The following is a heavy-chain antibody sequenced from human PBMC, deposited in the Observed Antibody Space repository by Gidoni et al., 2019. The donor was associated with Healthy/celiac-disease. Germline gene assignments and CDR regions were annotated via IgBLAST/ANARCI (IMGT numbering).Heavy chain of an antibody. CDR2: IYYSGST. Sequence: QVQLQESGPGLVQPSQTLSLPCTVSGGSISSGGYYCSWIRQHPGKGLEWIGYIYYSGSTYYNPSLKSRVTISVDTSKNQFSLKLSSVTAADTAVYYCARGTRLGGSSSGYYYYGMDVWGQGTTVTVSS. CDR1: GGSISSGGYY. J-gene: IGHJ6*02. D-gene: IGHD6-6*01. CDR3: ARGTRLGGSSSGYYYYGMDV. V-gene: IGHV4-31*03.